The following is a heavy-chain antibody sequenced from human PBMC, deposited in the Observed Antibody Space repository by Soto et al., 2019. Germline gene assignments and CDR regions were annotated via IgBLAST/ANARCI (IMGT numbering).Heavy chain of an antibody. V-gene: IGHV1-2*02. CDR1: GYTLTAQF. J-gene: IGHJ5*02. CDR2: INRTTGAT. D-gene: IGHD6-19*01. Sequence: QAQLLQSGAAVKKPEASVKDSCQASGYTLTAQFLHWVRQDPGEGLDWIGWINRTTGATRYAQKFQGRVTMTRDTSMSTAYLEVRSLRPDDTAVYYCAKGDSSWVSWFDPWGQGTLVTVSS. CDR3: AKGDSSWVSWFDP.